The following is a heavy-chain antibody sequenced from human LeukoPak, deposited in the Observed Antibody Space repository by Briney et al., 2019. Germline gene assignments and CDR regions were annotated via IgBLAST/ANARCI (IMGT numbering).Heavy chain of an antibody. CDR1: GYTFTGSF. Sequence: ASVKVSCKASGYTFTGSFLHWVRRAPGQGFEWMGWINANSGGTYYTQRFQGRVTMTRDTSISTAYMELSSLRSDDTAVYHCARAQSLTAPAGTFANSWGQGTLVTVSS. CDR2: INANSGGT. D-gene: IGHD6-13*01. V-gene: IGHV1-2*02. J-gene: IGHJ4*02. CDR3: ARAQSLTAPAGTFANS.